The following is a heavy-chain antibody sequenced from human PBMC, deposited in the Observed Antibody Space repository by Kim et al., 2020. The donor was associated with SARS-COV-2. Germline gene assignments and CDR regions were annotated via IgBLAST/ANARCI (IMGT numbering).Heavy chain of an antibody. J-gene: IGHJ4*02. CDR2: IYSSGST. CDR3: ARDER. V-gene: IGHV4-59*01. Sequence: YIYSSGSTNYNPYLKRRVTISVDTSKNQFSLKLSSVTAADTAVYYCARDERWGQGTLVTVSS.